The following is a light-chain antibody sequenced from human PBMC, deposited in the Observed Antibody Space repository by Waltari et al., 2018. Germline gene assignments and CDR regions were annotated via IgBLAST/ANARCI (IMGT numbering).Light chain of an antibody. CDR3: VLYMGSGTWV. CDR1: SGSVSTRYS. V-gene: IGLV8-61*01. J-gene: IGLJ3*02. CDR2: STN. Sequence: QTVVTQEPSFSVSPGGTVTLTCGLSSGSVSTRYSPSWYQQTPGQSPRTLIYSTNTRSSGVPDRFSGSILGNKAALTITGAQADDESDYYCVLYMGSGTWVFGGGTKLTVL.